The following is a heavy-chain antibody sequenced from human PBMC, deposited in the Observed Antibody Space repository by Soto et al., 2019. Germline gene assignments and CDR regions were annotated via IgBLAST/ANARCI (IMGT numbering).Heavy chain of an antibody. Sequence: EVQLLESGGGLVQPGGSLRLSCAASGFTFNTHTMGWVRQAPGKGLEWVAAISGSVVSTYYADSVKGRFSISRDNSHNMVFLQLNNLTVEDTAVYYCAKDLSSCSGGVCYSLYFDSWGQGALVTVSS. V-gene: IGHV3-23*01. J-gene: IGHJ4*02. CDR3: AKDLSSCSGGVCYSLYFDS. CDR1: GFTFNTHT. CDR2: ISGSVVST. D-gene: IGHD2-8*02.